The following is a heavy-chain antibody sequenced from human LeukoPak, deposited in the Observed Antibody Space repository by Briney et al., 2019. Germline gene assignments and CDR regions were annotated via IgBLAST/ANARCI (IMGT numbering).Heavy chain of an antibody. Sequence: GESLKTPCKGFGYHFTNHWIGLVRQVPGKGLEWMGIIYPGDSDTRYSPSFQGQVTISADKSISTAYLQWSSLKASDTAIYYCARGYSSVYWGQGTLVTVSS. CDR2: IYPGDSDT. J-gene: IGHJ4*02. CDR1: GYHFTNHW. CDR3: ARGYSSVY. D-gene: IGHD1-1*01. V-gene: IGHV5-51*01.